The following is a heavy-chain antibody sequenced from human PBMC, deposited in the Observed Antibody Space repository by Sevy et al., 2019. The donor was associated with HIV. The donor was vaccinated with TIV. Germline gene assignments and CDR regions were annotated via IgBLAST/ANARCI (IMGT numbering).Heavy chain of an antibody. CDR1: GFSFDSYD. D-gene: IGHD3-10*01. CDR2: ISSVSTII. Sequence: GGSLRLSCTASGFSFDSYDMNWVRQAPGKGLEWVSSISSVSTIIYYGDSVRGRFSISRVNAKKSLYLRMNSLRVEDTAVYYCARVVGYVSGNYCKYYYDLDVWGQGTAVTVSS. CDR3: ARVVGYVSGNYCKYYYDLDV. V-gene: IGHV3-21*01. J-gene: IGHJ6*02.